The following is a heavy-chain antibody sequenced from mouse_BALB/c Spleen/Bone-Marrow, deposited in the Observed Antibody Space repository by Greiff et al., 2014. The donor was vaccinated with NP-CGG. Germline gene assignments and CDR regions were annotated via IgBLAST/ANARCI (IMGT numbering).Heavy chain of an antibody. CDR1: GFSLTSYG. CDR3: ARVYLWYFDV. Sequence: VNVVESGPGLVAPSQSLSITCTVSGFSLTSYGVHWVRQPPGKGLEWLGVIWAGGSTNYNSALMSRLSISKDNSKSQVFLKMNSLQTDDTAMYYCARVYLWYFDVWGAGTTVTVS. J-gene: IGHJ1*01. V-gene: IGHV2-9*02. D-gene: IGHD2-3*01. CDR2: IWAGGST.